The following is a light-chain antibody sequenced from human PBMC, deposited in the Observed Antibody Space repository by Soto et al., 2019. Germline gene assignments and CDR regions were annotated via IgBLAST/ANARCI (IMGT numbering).Light chain of an antibody. CDR1: QTVSSY. CDR3: QQNYSTPYT. CDR2: AAS. V-gene: IGKV1-39*01. J-gene: IGKJ2*01. Sequence: DIQMTQSPSSLSASVGDRATITCRASQTVSSYLNLYQQKPGKAPKLLISAASNLQSGAPSRFSGSGSGTDFSLTISSLQPEDFAVYYCQQNYSTPYTLGRGTKLEIK.